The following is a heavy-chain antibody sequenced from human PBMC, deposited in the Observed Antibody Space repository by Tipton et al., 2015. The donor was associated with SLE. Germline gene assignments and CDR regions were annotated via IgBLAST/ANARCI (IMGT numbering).Heavy chain of an antibody. J-gene: IGHJ4*02. Sequence: LRLSCAASGFSFSSHAMSWVRQAPGKGLEWVSVTYRGGTSYYVDSVRGRFTSSRDDSKNTLLLQMDSLTAEDTAVYYWARDRVVGAEGGGYYLDYWGQGTLVTVSS. CDR2: TYRGGTS. D-gene: IGHD1-26*01. V-gene: IGHV3-23*03. CDR1: GFSFSSHA. CDR3: ARDRVVGAEGGGYYLDY.